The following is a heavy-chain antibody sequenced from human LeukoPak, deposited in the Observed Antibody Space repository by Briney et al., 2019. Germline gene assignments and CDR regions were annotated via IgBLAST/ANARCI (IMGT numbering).Heavy chain of an antibody. Sequence: GGSLRLSCAASGFTFSSYVMHWVRQAPGKGLEYVSGISGNGGSTYYANSVKGRFTTSRDNAKNSLYLQMNSLRAEDTAVYYCARVWSGQYAFDIWGQGTMVTVSS. CDR2: ISGNGGST. D-gene: IGHD3-3*01. J-gene: IGHJ3*02. V-gene: IGHV3-64*01. CDR1: GFTFSSYV. CDR3: ARVWSGQYAFDI.